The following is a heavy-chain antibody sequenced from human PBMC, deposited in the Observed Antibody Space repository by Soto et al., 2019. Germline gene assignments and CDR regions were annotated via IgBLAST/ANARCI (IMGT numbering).Heavy chain of an antibody. V-gene: IGHV3-30*18. CDR2: ISYDGSNK. J-gene: IGHJ6*02. D-gene: IGHD4-17*01. CDR1: GFTFSSYG. CDR3: AKERGRLRSTTHGMDV. Sequence: QVQLVESGGGVVQPGRSLRLSCAASGFTFSSYGMHWVRQAPGKGLEWVAVISYDGSNKYYADSVKGRFTISRDNSKNTLYLLMNSLRAEDTAVYYCAKERGRLRSTTHGMDVWGQGTTVTVSS.